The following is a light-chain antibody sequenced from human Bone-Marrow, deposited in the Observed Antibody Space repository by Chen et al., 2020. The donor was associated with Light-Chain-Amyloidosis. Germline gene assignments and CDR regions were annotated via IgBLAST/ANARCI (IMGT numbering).Light chain of an antibody. V-gene: IGLV6-57*01. CDR2: EDD. Sequence: NFMLTQPHSVSESPGKTVIISCTRSSGSIATNYVQWYHQRPGSSPTTVIYEDDQRPSGVPDRFSGSIDRSPTSAALTISGLKTEDEADYYCQSYQGSSQGVFGGGTKLTVL. J-gene: IGLJ3*02. CDR1: SGSIATNY. CDR3: QSYQGSSQGV.